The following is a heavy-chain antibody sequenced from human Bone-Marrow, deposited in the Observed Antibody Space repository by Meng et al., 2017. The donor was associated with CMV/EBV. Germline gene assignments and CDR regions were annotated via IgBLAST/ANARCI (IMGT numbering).Heavy chain of an antibody. CDR1: GYTFTSYE. J-gene: IGHJ6*02. V-gene: IGHV1-8*01. CDR3: ARNEDIPQHYYYYGMDV. Sequence: ASVKVSCKASGYTFTSYEINWVRQATGQGLEWMGWMNPNSGNTGYAQKFQGRVTMTRNTSKSTACMELSSLRSEDTAVYYCARNEDIPQHYYYYGMDVWGQGTTVTVSS. CDR2: MNPNSGNT. D-gene: IGHD2-15*01.